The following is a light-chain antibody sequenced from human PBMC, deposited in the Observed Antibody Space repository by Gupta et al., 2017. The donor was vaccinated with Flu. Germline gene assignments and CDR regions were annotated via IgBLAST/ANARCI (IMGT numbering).Light chain of an antibody. Sequence: VLTQSPGTLSLSPEERATLSCRASQSVSINYLAWYQQKPGQAPRLLIYGASTRASDIPDRFSGSGSGTDFTLTISRLDPEDSAVYCCQQYGSSPKTFGQGTKVEIK. CDR1: QSVSINY. CDR2: GAS. V-gene: IGKV3-20*01. J-gene: IGKJ1*01. CDR3: QQYGSSPKT.